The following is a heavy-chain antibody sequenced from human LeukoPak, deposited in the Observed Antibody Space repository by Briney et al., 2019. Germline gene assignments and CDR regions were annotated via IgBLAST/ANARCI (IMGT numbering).Heavy chain of an antibody. Sequence: PSETLSLTCTVPGGSISRDYWSWIRQPPGKGLEWIAYTNYSGSTKYNPSLKTRVTISVDTSKNQFSLKLSSVTAADTAVYYCARMGSMDILTGYRPFGYWGQGTLVTVSS. CDR2: TNYSGST. CDR1: GGSISRDY. V-gene: IGHV4-59*01. CDR3: ARMGSMDILTGYRPFGY. J-gene: IGHJ4*02. D-gene: IGHD3-9*01.